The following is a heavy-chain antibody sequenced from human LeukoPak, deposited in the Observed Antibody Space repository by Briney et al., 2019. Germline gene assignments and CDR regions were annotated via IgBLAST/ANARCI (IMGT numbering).Heavy chain of an antibody. CDR3: ARDRSGFYSVDH. V-gene: IGHV3-30-3*01. D-gene: IGHD5-12*01. Sequence: GGSLRLSCAASGFTLSENNVHWVRQAPGKGLEWVALISNDGNSKDYADSVRGRFTLSGDNSKTTVYLQMNSLRAEDTAVYYCARDRSGFYSVDHWGQGTLIIISS. J-gene: IGHJ4*02. CDR1: GFTLSENN. CDR2: ISNDGNSK.